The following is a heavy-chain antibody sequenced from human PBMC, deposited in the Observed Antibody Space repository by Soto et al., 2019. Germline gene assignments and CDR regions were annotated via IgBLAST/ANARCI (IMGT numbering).Heavy chain of an antibody. CDR1: GFTFSIYS. Sequence: AGGSLRLSCAASGFTFSIYSMNWVRQAPGKGLEWVSSISSSSSYIYYADSVKGRFTISRDNAKNSLYLQMNSLRAEDTAVYYCARDRNQGQWLVRESYYFDYWGQGTQVTVSS. CDR3: ARDRNQGQWLVRESYYFDY. CDR2: ISSSSSYI. J-gene: IGHJ4*02. V-gene: IGHV3-21*01. D-gene: IGHD6-19*01.